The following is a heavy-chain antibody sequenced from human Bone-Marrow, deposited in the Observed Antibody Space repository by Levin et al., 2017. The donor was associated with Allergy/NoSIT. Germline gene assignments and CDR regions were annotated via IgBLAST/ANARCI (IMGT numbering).Heavy chain of an antibody. CDR3: AKKIPTTGWTPCEEHYCCGVDV. CDR1: GFTFSSNV. Sequence: PGGSLRLSCAASGFTFSSNVMHWVRQAPGKGLEWVSGIRGTGGNTRYADSVKGRFTISRDNSKNTLYLQMNSLRREDTAVYYCAKKIPTTGWTPCEEHYCCGVDVWGRGTTVIVSS. D-gene: IGHD6-19*01. V-gene: IGHV3-23*01. CDR2: IRGTGGNT. J-gene: IGHJ6*02.